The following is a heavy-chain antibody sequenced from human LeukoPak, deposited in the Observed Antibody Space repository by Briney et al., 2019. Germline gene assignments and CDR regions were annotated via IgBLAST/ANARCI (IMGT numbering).Heavy chain of an antibody. CDR3: ARESYYDSSGYYYPDY. V-gene: IGHV4-59*12. D-gene: IGHD3-22*01. CDR1: GGSITNYY. CDR2: IYYSGST. J-gene: IGHJ4*02. Sequence: NPSETLSLTCTVSGGSITNYYWSWIRQPPGRGLEWIGYIYYSGSTEYNPSLKSRVTLSVDTSRNQFSLKLSSVTAADTAVYYCARESYYDSSGYYYPDYWGQGTLVTVSS.